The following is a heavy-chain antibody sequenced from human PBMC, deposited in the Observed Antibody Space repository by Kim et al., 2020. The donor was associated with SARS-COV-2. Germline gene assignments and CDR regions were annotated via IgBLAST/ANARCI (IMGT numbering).Heavy chain of an antibody. CDR1: GFTFSSYS. V-gene: IGHV3-21*01. Sequence: GGSLRLSCAASGFTFSSYSMNWVRQAPGKGLEWVSSISSSSSYIYYADSVKGRFTISRDNAKNSLYLQMNSLRAEDTAVYYCASISMVRGVAFDPWGQGTLVTVSS. D-gene: IGHD3-10*01. J-gene: IGHJ5*02. CDR2: ISSSSSYI. CDR3: ASISMVRGVAFDP.